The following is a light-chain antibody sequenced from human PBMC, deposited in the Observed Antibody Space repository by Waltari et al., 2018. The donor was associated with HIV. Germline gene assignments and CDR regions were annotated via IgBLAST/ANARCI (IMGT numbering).Light chain of an antibody. V-gene: IGLV2-14*01. CDR2: GVD. Sequence: QSALPQPASVSGPPRQSITISCTGTSSDIGPYNLVSWYRQYPGLAPQLVIHGVDTRPSGVSDRFSGSKSGNVASLTIASLQSEDEAEYYSSSYANTDTLLFGGGTKLTVL. CDR1: SSDIGPYNL. J-gene: IGLJ3*02. CDR3: SSYANTDTLL.